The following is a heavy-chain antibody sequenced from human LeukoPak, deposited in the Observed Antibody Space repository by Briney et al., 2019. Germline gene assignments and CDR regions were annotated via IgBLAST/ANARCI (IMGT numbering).Heavy chain of an antibody. CDR2: ISAYNGNT. D-gene: IGHD3-22*01. Sequence: ASVKVSCKASGYTFTSYGISWVRQAPGQGLEWMGWISAYNGNTNYAQKLQGRVTMTTDTSTSTAYMELRSLRSDDTAVYYCARDGEDYYDSSGPYYFDYWGQGTLVTVSS. CDR1: GYTFTSYG. CDR3: ARDGEDYYDSSGPYYFDY. J-gene: IGHJ4*02. V-gene: IGHV1-18*01.